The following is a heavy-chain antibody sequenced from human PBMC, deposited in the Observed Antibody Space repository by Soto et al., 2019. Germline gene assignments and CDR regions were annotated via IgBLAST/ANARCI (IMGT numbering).Heavy chain of an antibody. CDR2: IWYDGSNK. D-gene: IGHD6-13*01. CDR1: GFTFSSYG. J-gene: IGHJ6*02. V-gene: IGHV3-33*01. CDR3: ARDNIAAAGAGPYYYYYGMDV. Sequence: QVQLVESGGGVVQPGRSLRLSCAASGFTFSSYGMHWVRQAPGKGLEWVAVIWYDGSNKYSADSVKGRFTISRDNSKNTLYLQMNSLRAEDTAVYYCARDNIAAAGAGPYYYYYGMDVWGQGTTVTVSS.